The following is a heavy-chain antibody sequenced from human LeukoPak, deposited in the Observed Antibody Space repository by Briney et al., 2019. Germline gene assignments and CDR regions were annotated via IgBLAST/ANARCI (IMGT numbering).Heavy chain of an antibody. CDR3: ARGFDANYGFDI. V-gene: IGHV3-7*05. CDR2: INQDGSHK. CDR1: GFTFTTYW. J-gene: IGHJ3*02. Sequence: GGSLRLSCAASGFTFTTYWMSWVRQAPGKGLEWVANINQDGSHKYYVDSVKGRFTISRDNAKNSMYLQVNCLRAEDTAVYYCARGFDANYGFDIWGQGTMVTVSS. D-gene: IGHD2/OR15-2a*01.